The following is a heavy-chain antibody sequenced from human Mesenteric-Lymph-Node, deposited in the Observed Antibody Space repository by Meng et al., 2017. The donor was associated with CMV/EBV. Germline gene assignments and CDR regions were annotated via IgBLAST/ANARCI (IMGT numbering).Heavy chain of an antibody. CDR3: ARGRFYCSSTSCHINGNRVGY. CDR2: INHSGST. J-gene: IGHJ4*02. D-gene: IGHD2-2*01. Sequence: LSGYYGSRNRQPPGKGREWIGEINHSGSTNYNPSLKSRVTISVDTSKNQFSLKLSSVTAADTAVYYCARGRFYCSSTSCHINGNRVGYWGQGTLVTVSS. V-gene: IGHV4-34*01. CDR1: LSGYY.